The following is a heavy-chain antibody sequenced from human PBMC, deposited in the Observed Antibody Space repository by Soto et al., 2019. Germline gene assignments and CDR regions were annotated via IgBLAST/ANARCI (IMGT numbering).Heavy chain of an antibody. D-gene: IGHD5-12*01. J-gene: IGHJ4*02. V-gene: IGHV4-59*01. Sequence: SETLSLTCTVSGGSISSYYWSWIRQPPGKGLEWIGYIYYSGSTNYNPSLKSRVTISVDTSKNQFSLKLSSVTAADTAVYYCARVRYSGYDYGADYWGKGSLVTGSS. CDR3: ARVRYSGYDYGADY. CDR1: GGSISSYY. CDR2: IYYSGST.